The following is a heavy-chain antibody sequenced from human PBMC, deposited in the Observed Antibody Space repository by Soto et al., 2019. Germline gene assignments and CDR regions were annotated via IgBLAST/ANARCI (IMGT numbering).Heavy chain of an antibody. J-gene: IGHJ4*02. V-gene: IGHV3-74*01. Sequence: EVQLVESGGGLVQPGGSLRLSCAASGFTFSSYWMHWVRQAPGKGLVWVSRIKSDGSSTSYADSVKGRFTISRDNAKNTLYLQMNSLIAEDTAVYYCARGAARSNFDYWGQGTLVTVSS. CDR2: IKSDGSST. CDR3: ARGAARSNFDY. D-gene: IGHD6-6*01. CDR1: GFTFSSYW.